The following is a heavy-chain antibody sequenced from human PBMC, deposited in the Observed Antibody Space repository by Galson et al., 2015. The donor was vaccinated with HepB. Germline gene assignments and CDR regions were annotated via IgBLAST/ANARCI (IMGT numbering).Heavy chain of an antibody. D-gene: IGHD2-2*01. J-gene: IGHJ6*03. CDR3: ATDRGEYQLPLSEPGYYYYMDV. CDR1: GGTFSSYA. V-gene: IGHV1-69*06. Sequence: SVKVSCKASGGTFSSYAISWVRQAPGQGLEWMGGIIPIFGTANYAQKFQGRVTMTEDTSTDTAYMELSSLRSEDTAVYYCATDRGEYQLPLSEPGYYYYMDVWGKGTTVTVSS. CDR2: IIPIFGTA.